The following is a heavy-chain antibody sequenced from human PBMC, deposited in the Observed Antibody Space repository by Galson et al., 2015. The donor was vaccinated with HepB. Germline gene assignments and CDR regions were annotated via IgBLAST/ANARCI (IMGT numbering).Heavy chain of an antibody. V-gene: IGHV3-49*03. D-gene: IGHD2-2*01. Sequence: SLRLSCAASGFTFGDYAMSWFRQAPGKGLEWVGLIRSKAYGGTTEYAAYVKGRFTIARDESKSIAYLQMNSLKTEDTAVYYCTRVRLEGRDIVLVAASMGFDYWGQGTMVTVSS. CDR2: IRSKAYGGTT. J-gene: IGHJ4*02. CDR1: GFTFGDYA. CDR3: TRVRLEGRDIVLVAASMGFDY.